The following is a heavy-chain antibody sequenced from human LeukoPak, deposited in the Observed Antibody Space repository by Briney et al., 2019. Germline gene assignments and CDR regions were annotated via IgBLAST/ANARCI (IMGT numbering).Heavy chain of an antibody. J-gene: IGHJ6*02. Sequence: SETLSLTCTVSGGSISSYYWSWIRQPPGKGLEWVGYIYYSGSTNYNPSLKSRVTISVDTSKNQFSLKLSSVTAADTAVYYCVGGITMVRGSPNYYYGMDVWGQGTTVTVSS. CDR1: GGSISSYY. V-gene: IGHV4-59*08. D-gene: IGHD3-10*01. CDR2: IYYSGST. CDR3: VGGITMVRGSPNYYYGMDV.